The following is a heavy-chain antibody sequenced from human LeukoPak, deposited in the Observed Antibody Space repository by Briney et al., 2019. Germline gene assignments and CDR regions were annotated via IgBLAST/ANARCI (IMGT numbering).Heavy chain of an antibody. D-gene: IGHD2-2*01. V-gene: IGHV3-23*01. CDR3: AKDIGGYCSSTSCYDFSYDY. J-gene: IGHJ4*02. CDR1: GFSFSGYT. Sequence: GGSLRLSCAATGFSFSGYTMSWVRQAPGKGLEWVSGISDSGRNTYYSDSVKGRFTISRDNSESTVYLQMNSLRAEDTAVYYCAKDIGGYCSSTSCYDFSYDYWGQGTLVTVSS. CDR2: ISDSGRNT.